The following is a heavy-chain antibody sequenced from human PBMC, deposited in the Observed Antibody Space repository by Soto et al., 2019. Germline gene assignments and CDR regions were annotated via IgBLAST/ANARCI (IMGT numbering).Heavy chain of an antibody. CDR3: ARGVPYSSGWYGSFFDY. V-gene: IGHV3-48*03. CDR2: ISSSGSTI. J-gene: IGHJ4*02. Sequence: PGGSLRLSCAASGFTFSSYEMNWVRQAPGKGLEWVSYISSSGSTIYYADSVKGRFTISRDNAKNSLYLQMNSLRAEDTAVYYCARGVPYSSGWYGSFFDYWGQGTLVTVSS. CDR1: GFTFSSYE. D-gene: IGHD6-19*01.